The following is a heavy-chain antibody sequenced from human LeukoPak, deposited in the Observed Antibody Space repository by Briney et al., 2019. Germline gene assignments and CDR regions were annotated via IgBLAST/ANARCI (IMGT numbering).Heavy chain of an antibody. V-gene: IGHV5-51*01. J-gene: IGHJ4*02. CDR3: ARQACSSTSCYTTQFDY. Sequence: AESLQISSHGSGYSFTSYWIGWVRPMTGKGLEWMGIINAGDSDARYSPSFQGQVAISADKSISTAYLQWSSLKATDTAMYYCARQACSSTSCYTTQFDYGGQGTLVTVSS. CDR2: INAGDSDA. CDR1: GYSFTSYW. D-gene: IGHD2-2*02.